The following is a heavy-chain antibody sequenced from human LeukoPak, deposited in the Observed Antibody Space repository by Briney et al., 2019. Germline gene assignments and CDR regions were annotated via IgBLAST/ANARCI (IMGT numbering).Heavy chain of an antibody. V-gene: IGHV1-69*05. Sequence: ASVKVSCKASGGTFSSYAISWVRQAPGQGLEWMGGIIPIFGTANYAQKFQGRVTITTDESTSTAYMELSSLRSEDTAVYYCARGANYYDILTGYSTPSNWFDPWGQGTLVTVSS. J-gene: IGHJ5*02. D-gene: IGHD3-9*01. CDR1: GGTFSSYA. CDR3: ARGANYYDILTGYSTPSNWFDP. CDR2: IIPIFGTA.